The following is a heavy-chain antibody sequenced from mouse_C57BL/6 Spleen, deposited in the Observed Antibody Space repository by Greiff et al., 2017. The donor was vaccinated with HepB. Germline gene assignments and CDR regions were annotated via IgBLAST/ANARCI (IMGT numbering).Heavy chain of an antibody. Sequence: VKLMESGAELARPGASVKLSCKASGYTFTSYGISWVKQRTGQGLEWIGEIYPRSGNTYYNEKFKGKATLTADKSSSTAYMELRSLTSEDSAVYFCATLYYYGSSFYAMDYWGQGTSVTVSS. D-gene: IGHD1-1*01. V-gene: IGHV1-81*01. CDR1: GYTFTSYG. CDR3: ATLYYYGSSFYAMDY. CDR2: IYPRSGNT. J-gene: IGHJ4*01.